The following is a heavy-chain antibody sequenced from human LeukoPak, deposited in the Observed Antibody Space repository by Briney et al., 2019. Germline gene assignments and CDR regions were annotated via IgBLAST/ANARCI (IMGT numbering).Heavy chain of an antibody. CDR3: EGTYYYDSSDDY. J-gene: IGHJ4*02. V-gene: IGHV3-23*01. Sequence: GGSLRLSCAASGLTFRSYAMSWVRQAPGKGLEWVLAISGSGTSTYYADSVKGRFTISRDNSKNTLYLQMNSLRAEDTAVYYCEGTYYYDSSDDYWGQGTLVTVSS. CDR2: ISGSGTST. CDR1: GLTFRSYA. D-gene: IGHD3-22*01.